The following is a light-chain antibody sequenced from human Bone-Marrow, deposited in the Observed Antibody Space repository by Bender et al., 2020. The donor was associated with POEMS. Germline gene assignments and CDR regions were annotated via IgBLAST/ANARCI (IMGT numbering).Light chain of an antibody. J-gene: IGLJ3*02. V-gene: IGLV1-36*01. CDR2: YDD. CDR1: SSNIGNHG. CDR3: SAWDESLSGWV. Sequence: QSVLTQPPSASGTPGQTVAIFCSGSSSNIGNHGVNWYQQLPVEAPKLLISYDDLLTPGVSDRFSASKSGTSASLAISELQSEDEALYYCSAWDESLSGWVFGGGTKLTVL.